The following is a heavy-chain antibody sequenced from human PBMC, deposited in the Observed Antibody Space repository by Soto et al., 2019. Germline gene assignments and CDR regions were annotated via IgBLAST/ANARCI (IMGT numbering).Heavy chain of an antibody. V-gene: IGHV1-2*02. CDR1: GYTFTGYY. J-gene: IGHJ6*02. D-gene: IGHD2-2*01. Sequence: ASVKVSCKASGYTFTGYYMRWVRQAPGQGLEWMGWINPNSGGTNYAQKFQGRVTMTRDTSISTAYMELSRLRSDDTAVYYCARANIVVVPAAHVSMDVWGQGTTVTVSS. CDR2: INPNSGGT. CDR3: ARANIVVVPAAHVSMDV.